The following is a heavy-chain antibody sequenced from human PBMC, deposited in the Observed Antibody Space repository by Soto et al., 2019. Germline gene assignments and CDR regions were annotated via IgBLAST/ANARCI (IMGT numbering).Heavy chain of an antibody. Sequence: GSAGKLCWEASVYSYTGYEMTCGIPAPGQRLEWMGWINAGNGNTKYSQKFQGRVTITRDTSASTAYMELSSLRSEDTAVYYCASFSFCFSSYDDYHDLIYF. V-gene: IGHV1-3*01. CDR1: VYSYTGYE. CDR2: INAGNGNT. J-gene: IGHJ1*01. D-gene: IGHD4-17*01. CDR3: ASFSFCFSSYDDYHDLIYF.